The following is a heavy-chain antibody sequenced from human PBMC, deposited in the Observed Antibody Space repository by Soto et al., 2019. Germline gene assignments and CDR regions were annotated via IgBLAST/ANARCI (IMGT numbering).Heavy chain of an antibody. D-gene: IGHD3-22*01. CDR3: ARGGYYDSSGARNYHYYGLDV. Sequence: ASVKVSCKASGYSFSSYGITWGRQAPGQGLEWLGWISPYNDDTKYAQRLQGRVTMNTDTSTRTAYMDIRGLRSDGTAIYYCARGGYYDSSGARNYHYYGLDVWGQGTTVTVSS. J-gene: IGHJ6*02. CDR2: ISPYNDDT. CDR1: GYSFSSYG. V-gene: IGHV1-18*01.